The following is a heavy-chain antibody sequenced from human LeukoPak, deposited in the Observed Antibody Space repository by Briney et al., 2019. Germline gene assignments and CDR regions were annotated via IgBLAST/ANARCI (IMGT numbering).Heavy chain of an antibody. V-gene: IGHV3-7*01. CDR1: GFTFSNYW. Sequence: GGSLRLSCKGSGFTFSNYWMGWVRQAPGKGLQWVANIKTDGSEKYYVDSVKGRFTISRDNAKNSLYLQMNSLRAEDTAVYYCARDGHYYSSGSYYGTGYWGQGTLVTVSS. D-gene: IGHD3-10*01. CDR3: ARDGHYYSSGSYYGTGY. J-gene: IGHJ4*02. CDR2: IKTDGSEK.